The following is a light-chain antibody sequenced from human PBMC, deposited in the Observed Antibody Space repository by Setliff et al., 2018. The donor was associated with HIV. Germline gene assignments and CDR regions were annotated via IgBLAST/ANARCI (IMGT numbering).Light chain of an antibody. Sequence: QSALTQPPSVSAAPGQTVTISCSGRTPNIGNNYVSWYQHVPGKVPRVLIYDTSKRHSGIPDRFSGSKSDTSATLAITGLQTGDEADYYCATWDGRLSVYVFGSGTKVTVL. CDR2: DTS. CDR1: TPNIGNNY. CDR3: ATWDGRLSVYV. J-gene: IGLJ1*01. V-gene: IGLV1-51*01.